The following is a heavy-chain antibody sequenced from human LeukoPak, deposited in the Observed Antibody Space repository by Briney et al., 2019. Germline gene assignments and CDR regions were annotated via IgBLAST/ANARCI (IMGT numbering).Heavy chain of an antibody. D-gene: IGHD6-13*01. Sequence: GGSLRLSCAASGFTFSNSWMSWVRQAPRKGLEWVANIKQDGSEKYYVDSVKGRFTISRDNAKNSLYLQMNSLRAEDTAVYYCARVEGPGIAGNWGQGTLVTVSS. CDR2: IKQDGSEK. J-gene: IGHJ1*01. V-gene: IGHV3-7*01. CDR1: GFTFSNSW. CDR3: ARVEGPGIAGN.